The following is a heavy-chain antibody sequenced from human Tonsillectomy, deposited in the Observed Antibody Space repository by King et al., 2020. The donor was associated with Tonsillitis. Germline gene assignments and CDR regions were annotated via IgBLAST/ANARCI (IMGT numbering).Heavy chain of an antibody. CDR3: ARDHRCRGGSCYVHWYFDL. J-gene: IGHJ2*01. CDR1: GYTFTSYA. Sequence: QLVQSGAEVKKPGASVKVSCKASGYTFTSYAMHWVRQAPGQRLEWMGWINAGNGNTKYSQKFQGRVTITRDTSASTAYMELSSLRSEDTAVYYCARDHRCRGGSCYVHWYFDLWGRGTLVTVSS. CDR2: INAGNGNT. V-gene: IGHV1-3*01. D-gene: IGHD2-15*01.